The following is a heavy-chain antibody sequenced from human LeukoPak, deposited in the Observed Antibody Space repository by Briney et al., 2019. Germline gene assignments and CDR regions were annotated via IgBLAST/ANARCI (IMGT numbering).Heavy chain of an antibody. D-gene: IGHD3-22*01. Sequence: GGSLRLSCVASGFTFSSDAMSWVRQAPGKGLEWVSAISGSGGSTYYADSVNGRFAISMDNANNNIYLQMNSLTAEHAAVYYCAKDFAIVISDSSGYPPSHLDYWGQGTLVTVSS. V-gene: IGHV3-23*01. CDR3: AKDFAIVISDSSGYPPSHLDY. CDR2: ISGSGGST. CDR1: GFTFSSDA. J-gene: IGHJ4*02.